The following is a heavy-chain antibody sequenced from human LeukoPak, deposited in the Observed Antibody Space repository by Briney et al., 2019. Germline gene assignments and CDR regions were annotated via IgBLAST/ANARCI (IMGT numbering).Heavy chain of an antibody. V-gene: IGHV3-23*01. CDR3: AQDPSGTNSHFDY. J-gene: IGHJ4*02. Sequence: GGSLRLSCAASGFTFSSYAMSWVRQAPGKGLEWVSAISGSGGSTYYADSVKGRFTISRDNSKNTLYLQMNSLRAEDTAVYYCAQDPSGTNSHFDYWGQGTLVTVSS. CDR1: GFTFSSYA. CDR2: ISGSGGST. D-gene: IGHD1-26*01.